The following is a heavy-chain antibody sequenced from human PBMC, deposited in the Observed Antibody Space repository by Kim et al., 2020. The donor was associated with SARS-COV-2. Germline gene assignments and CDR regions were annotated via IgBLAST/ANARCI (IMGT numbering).Heavy chain of an antibody. CDR2: ISGSGGST. V-gene: IGHV3-23*01. Sequence: GGSLRLSCAASGFTFSSYAMSWVRQAPGKGLEWVSAISGSGGSTYYADSVKGRFTISRDNSKNTLYLQMNSLRAEDTAVYYCAKFRVRYQLLNGAVHYWGQGTLVTVSS. CDR3: AKFRVRYQLLNGAVHY. J-gene: IGHJ4*02. D-gene: IGHD2-2*01. CDR1: GFTFSSYA.